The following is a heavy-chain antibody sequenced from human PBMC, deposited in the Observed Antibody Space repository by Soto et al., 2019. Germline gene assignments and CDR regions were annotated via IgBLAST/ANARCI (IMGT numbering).Heavy chain of an antibody. CDR2: ISSNSSYT. Sequence: GGSLRLSCAASGFTFSDYYMSWIRKAPGKGLEWVSYISSNSSYTNYADSVKGRFTISRDNSKNTLYLQMNSLRAEDTAVYYCAKSYYYGSGSSYGMDVWGQGTQVTVSS. J-gene: IGHJ6*02. D-gene: IGHD3-10*01. V-gene: IGHV3-11*06. CDR1: GFTFSDYY. CDR3: AKSYYYGSGSSYGMDV.